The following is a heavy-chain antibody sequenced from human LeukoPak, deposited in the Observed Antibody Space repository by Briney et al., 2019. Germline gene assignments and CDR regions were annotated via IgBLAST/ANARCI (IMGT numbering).Heavy chain of an antibody. CDR3: ARLAKIENRSLAHYFDY. V-gene: IGHV6-1*01. J-gene: IGHJ4*02. CDR1: GDSVSSNDAA. CDR2: TYYRSKWYS. Sequence: SQTLSLTCAISGDSVSSNDAAWNWIRQSPSRGLEWLGRTYYRSKWYSVYAVSVKGRITINPDTSKNQFSLKLISVTAADTAVYHCARLAKIENRSLAHYFDYWGQGALVTVSS. D-gene: IGHD1-26*01.